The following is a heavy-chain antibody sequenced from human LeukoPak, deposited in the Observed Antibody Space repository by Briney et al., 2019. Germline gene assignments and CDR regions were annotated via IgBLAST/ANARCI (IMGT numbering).Heavy chain of an antibody. CDR3: ARDSDYGDYYFDY. J-gene: IGHJ4*02. D-gene: IGHD4-17*01. V-gene: IGHV4-30-2*01. CDR1: GGSISSGGYS. CDR2: IYHSGST. Sequence: SQTLSLTCAVSGGSISSGGYSWSWIRQPPGKGLEWIGYIYHSGSTYYNPSLKSRVTISVDTSKNQFSLKLSSVTAADTAVYYCARDSDYGDYYFDYWGRGTLVTVSS.